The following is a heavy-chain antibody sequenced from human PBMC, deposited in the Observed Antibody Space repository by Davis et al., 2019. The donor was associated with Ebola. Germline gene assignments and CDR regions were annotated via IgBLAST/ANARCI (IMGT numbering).Heavy chain of an antibody. Sequence: GESLKISCAASGFSFSDHYMSWIRQAPGKGLEWVSYISGSGGTIYYADSVKGRFTISRDNAKNSLYLLMNSLRAEDTAMYYCAREVFGLGSYSVDHWGQGTLVTVSS. J-gene: IGHJ4*02. CDR3: AREVFGLGSYSVDH. V-gene: IGHV3-11*04. CDR1: GFSFSDHY. CDR2: ISGSGGTI. D-gene: IGHD3-10*01.